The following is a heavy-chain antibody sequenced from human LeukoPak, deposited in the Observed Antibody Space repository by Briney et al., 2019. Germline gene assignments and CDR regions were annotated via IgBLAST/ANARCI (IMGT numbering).Heavy chain of an antibody. CDR1: GGSISGSSYY. CDR2: IYYSGST. V-gene: IGHV4-39*01. Sequence: KSSETLSLTCTVSGGSISGSSYYWGWIRQPPGKGLEWTGSIYYSGSTYYNPSLKSRVTISVDTSKNQFSLKLSSVTAADTAVYYCARILEWLFYVDYWGQGTLVTVSS. D-gene: IGHD3-3*01. J-gene: IGHJ4*02. CDR3: ARILEWLFYVDY.